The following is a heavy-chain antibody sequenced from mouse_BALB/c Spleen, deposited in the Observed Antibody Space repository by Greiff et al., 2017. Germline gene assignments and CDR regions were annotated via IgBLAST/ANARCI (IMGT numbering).Heavy chain of an antibody. V-gene: IGHV5-17*02. CDR3: ASGWLHHAMDY. CDR2: ISSGSSTI. D-gene: IGHD2-3*01. Sequence: EVKVEESGGGLVQPGGSRKLSCAASGFTFSSFGMHWVRQAPEKGLEWVAYISSGSSTIYYADTVKGRFTISRDNPKNTLFLQMTSLRSEDTAMYYCASGWLHHAMDYWGQGTSVTVSS. CDR1: GFTFSSFG. J-gene: IGHJ4*01.